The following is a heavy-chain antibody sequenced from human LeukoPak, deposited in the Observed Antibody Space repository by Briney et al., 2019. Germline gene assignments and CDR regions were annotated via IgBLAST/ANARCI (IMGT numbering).Heavy chain of an antibody. Sequence: TSGTLSLTCAVSGGSISSSNWWSWVRQPPGKGLEWIGEIYHSGSTNYNPSLKSRVTISVDTSKNQFSLKLSSVTAADTAVYYCARQGSFRSYPRNRAFDIWGQGTMVTVSS. J-gene: IGHJ3*02. CDR1: GGSISSSNW. D-gene: IGHD1-26*01. CDR3: ARQGSFRSYPRNRAFDI. V-gene: IGHV4-4*02. CDR2: IYHSGST.